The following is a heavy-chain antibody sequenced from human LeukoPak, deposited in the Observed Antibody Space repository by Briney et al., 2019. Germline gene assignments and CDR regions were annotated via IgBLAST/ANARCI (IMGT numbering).Heavy chain of an antibody. CDR2: ISWNSGSI. V-gene: IGHV3-9*03. D-gene: IGHD6-6*01. CDR3: AKDMGDSIAARPGAFDY. Sequence: GGSLRLSCAASGFTFNDYAMHWVRHAPGKGLEWVSGISWNSGSIGYADSVKGRLTISRDNAKNSLYLQMNSLRAEDMALYYSAKDMGDSIAARPGAFDYWGQGTLVTVSS. CDR1: GFTFNDYA. J-gene: IGHJ4*02.